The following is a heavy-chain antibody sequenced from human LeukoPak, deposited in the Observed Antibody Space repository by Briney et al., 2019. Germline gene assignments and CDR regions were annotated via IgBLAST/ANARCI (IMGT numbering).Heavy chain of an antibody. CDR3: ARIGYASSSLDY. V-gene: IGHV3-7*01. Sequence: GGSLRLSCAASGFTFSSYWMTWVRQAPGKGLEWVANINQDGSVKYYVYSVKGRFTISRDNAKNSLYLQMNSLRAEDTAVHYCARIGYASSSLDYWGQGTLVTVSS. CDR1: GFTFSSYW. D-gene: IGHD6-6*01. J-gene: IGHJ4*02. CDR2: INQDGSVK.